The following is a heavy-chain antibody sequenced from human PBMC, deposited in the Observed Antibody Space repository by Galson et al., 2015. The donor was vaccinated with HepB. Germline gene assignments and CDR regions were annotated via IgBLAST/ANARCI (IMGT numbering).Heavy chain of an antibody. CDR3: ARGVRIVVPARGYWFDP. CDR2: MNPNSGNT. CDR1: GYTFTSYD. V-gene: IGHV1-8*01. Sequence: QSGAEVKKPGASVKVSCKASGYTFTSYDINWVRQATGQGLEWMGWMNPNSGNTGYAQKFQGRVTMTRKTSISTAYMELSSLRSEDTAVYYCARGVRIVVPARGYWFDPWGQGTLVTVSS. D-gene: IGHD2-2*01. J-gene: IGHJ5*02.